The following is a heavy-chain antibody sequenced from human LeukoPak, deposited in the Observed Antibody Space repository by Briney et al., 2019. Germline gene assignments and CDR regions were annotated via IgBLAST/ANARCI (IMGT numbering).Heavy chain of an antibody. CDR1: GFTFSSYA. J-gene: IGHJ4*02. CDR2: ISGSGGST. V-gene: IGHV3-23*01. D-gene: IGHD3-22*01. CDR3: AKWRWAILLPEYFDY. Sequence: PGGSLRLSCAASGFTFSSYAMSWVRQAPGKGLEWVSAISGSGGSTYYADSVKGRFTISRDNSKNTLYLQMNSLRAEDTAVYYCAKWRWAILLPEYFDYWGQGTLVTVSS.